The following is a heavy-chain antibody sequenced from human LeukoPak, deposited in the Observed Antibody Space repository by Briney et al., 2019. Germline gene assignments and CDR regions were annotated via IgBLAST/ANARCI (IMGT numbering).Heavy chain of an antibody. D-gene: IGHD6-6*01. Sequence: SETLSLTCTVSGGSISSSSYYWGWIRQPPGKGLEWIGSIYYSGSTNYNPSLKSRVTMSVDTSKNQFSLKLSSVTAADTAVYYCARGALEYNSLNWFDPWGQGTLVTVSS. CDR3: ARGALEYNSLNWFDP. CDR2: IYYSGST. V-gene: IGHV4-39*07. CDR1: GGSISSSSYY. J-gene: IGHJ5*02.